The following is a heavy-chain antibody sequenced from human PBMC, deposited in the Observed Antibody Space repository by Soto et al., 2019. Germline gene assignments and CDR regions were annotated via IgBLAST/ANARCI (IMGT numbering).Heavy chain of an antibody. V-gene: IGHV4-30-2*01. Sequence: PSETLSLTCAVSGGSISSGGYSWSWIRQPPGKGLEWIGYIYHSGSTYYNPSLKSRVTISVDRSKNQFSLKLSSVTAADTAVYYCARVSSSSGGNWFDPWCQGTLVTVSS. CDR1: GGSISSGGYS. CDR3: ARVSSSSGGNWFDP. CDR2: IYHSGST. D-gene: IGHD6-6*01. J-gene: IGHJ5*02.